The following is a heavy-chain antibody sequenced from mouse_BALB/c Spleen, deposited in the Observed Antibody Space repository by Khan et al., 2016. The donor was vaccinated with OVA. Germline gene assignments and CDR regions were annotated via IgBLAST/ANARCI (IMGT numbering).Heavy chain of an antibody. CDR2: ISYSGST. CDR1: GYSITSGYA. D-gene: IGHD1-1*01. Sequence: EVQLQESGPGLVKPSQSLSLTCTVTGYSITSGYAWNWIRQFPGNNLEWMGYISYSGSTSYNPSLRSRISITRDTSKNQFFLQLNSVTTEDTATYYCARKNYYGYAMDYWGQGTSVTVSS. J-gene: IGHJ4*01. V-gene: IGHV3-2*02. CDR3: ARKNYYGYAMDY.